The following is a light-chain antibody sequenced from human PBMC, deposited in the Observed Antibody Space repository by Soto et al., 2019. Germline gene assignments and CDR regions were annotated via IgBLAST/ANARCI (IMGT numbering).Light chain of an antibody. CDR3: QQNDDWPRT. V-gene: IGKV3-15*01. CDR2: NAS. Sequence: EIVMTQSPATLSVSPGEGATLSCRASQSIGSNLAWYQQKPGQAPRLLIYNASTRATGISATFSGSGSGTEFTLTISSLHSEDLELYYCQQNDDWPRTFGQGTKV. J-gene: IGKJ1*01. CDR1: QSIGSN.